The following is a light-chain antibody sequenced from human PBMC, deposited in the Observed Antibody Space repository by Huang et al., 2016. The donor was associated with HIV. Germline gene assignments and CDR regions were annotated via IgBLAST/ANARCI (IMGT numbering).Light chain of an antibody. CDR1: QSVTSN. V-gene: IGKV3-15*01. J-gene: IGKJ1*01. CDR3: QQYNNWPPWT. CDR2: GAS. Sequence: EIVMTQSPASLSVSPGERATLSCRASQSVTSNLAWYQQKPGKSPRLRIYGASTRATGIPVRVSGSGSGTEFTLTISSLQSEDFAIYYCQQYNNWPPWTFGQGTKVEIK.